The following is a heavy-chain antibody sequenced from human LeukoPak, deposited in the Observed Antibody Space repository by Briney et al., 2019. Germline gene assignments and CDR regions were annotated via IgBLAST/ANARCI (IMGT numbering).Heavy chain of an antibody. Sequence: GGSLRLSCAASGFTFSSYGMHWVRQAPGKGLEWVAVISYDGSNKYYADSVKGRFTISRDNSKNTLYLQMNSLRAEDTAVYYCASNYDRTFDYWGQGTLVTVSS. CDR3: ASNYDRTFDY. J-gene: IGHJ4*02. V-gene: IGHV3-30*03. CDR1: GFTFSSYG. D-gene: IGHD3-22*01. CDR2: ISYDGSNK.